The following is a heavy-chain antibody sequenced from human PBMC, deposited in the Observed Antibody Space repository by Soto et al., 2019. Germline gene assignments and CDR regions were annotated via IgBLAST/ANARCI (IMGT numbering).Heavy chain of an antibody. D-gene: IGHD3-9*01. CDR1: GYSFTSYW. CDR2: IYPGDSDT. CDR3: ARLAPWDILTGHNWFDP. Sequence: PGESLKISCKGSGYSFTSYWIGWVRQMPGKGLEWMGIIYPGDSDTRYSPSFQGQVTISADKSISTAYLQWSSLKASDTAMYYCARLAPWDILTGHNWFDPWGQGTLVTVSS. V-gene: IGHV5-51*01. J-gene: IGHJ5*02.